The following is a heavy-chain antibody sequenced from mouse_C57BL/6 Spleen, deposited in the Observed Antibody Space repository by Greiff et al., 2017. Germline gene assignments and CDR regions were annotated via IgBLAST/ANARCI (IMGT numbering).Heavy chain of an antibody. CDR1: GYTFTSYG. CDR2: IRPNGGST. Sequence: QVQLKQPGAELVKPGASVKLSCKASGYTFTSYGMHWVKQRPDQGLEWIGMIRPNGGSTNYTEKFKGKATLTVDKSSSTAYLQLSSLTSEDSAVYYCASQDWYGEVWGTGTTVTVSS. V-gene: IGHV1-64*01. CDR3: ASQDWYGEV. J-gene: IGHJ1*03.